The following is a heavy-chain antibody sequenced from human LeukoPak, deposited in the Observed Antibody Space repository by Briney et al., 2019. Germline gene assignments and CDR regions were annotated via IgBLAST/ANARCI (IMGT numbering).Heavy chain of an antibody. J-gene: IGHJ4*02. CDR1: GFTFSSYG. CDR3: AKGLGPGIWFGELFDY. CDR2: IRYDGSNK. Sequence: GGSLRLSCAASGFTFSSYGMHWVRQAPGKGLEWVAFIRYDGSNKYYADSVKGGFTISRENSKNTLYLQMNSLRAEDTAVYYCAKGLGPGIWFGELFDYWGQGTLVTVSS. D-gene: IGHD3-10*01. V-gene: IGHV3-30*02.